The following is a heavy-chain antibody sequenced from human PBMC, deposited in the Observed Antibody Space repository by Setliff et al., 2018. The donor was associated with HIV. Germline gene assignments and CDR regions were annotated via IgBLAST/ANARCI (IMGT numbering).Heavy chain of an antibody. Sequence: PSETLSLTCTVAGASISGSSSYWGWIRQPPGKGLEWIGSIFYSGSTYYAPSLKSRVTISVDTSKNQFSLKLTSVTAADTAVYFCARVVPREVAPGGFDIWGQGTMVTVSS. CDR2: IFYSGST. CDR3: ARVVPREVAPGGFDI. V-gene: IGHV4-39*07. D-gene: IGHD5-12*01. J-gene: IGHJ3*02. CDR1: GASISGSSSY.